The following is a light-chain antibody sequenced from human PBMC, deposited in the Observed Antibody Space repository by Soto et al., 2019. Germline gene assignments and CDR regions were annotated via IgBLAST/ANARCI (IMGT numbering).Light chain of an antibody. CDR3: SSYAASNNFYFV. J-gene: IGLJ3*02. CDR1: SSDVGGYND. Sequence: QSVLTQPPSASGSPGQSVTISCTGTSSDVGGYNDVSWYQQYPGRAPKLMIYEVTKRPSGVPDRFSGSKSGNTASLTVSGLQAADEADYDCSSYAASNNFYFVFGGGTKLTVL. V-gene: IGLV2-8*01. CDR2: EVT.